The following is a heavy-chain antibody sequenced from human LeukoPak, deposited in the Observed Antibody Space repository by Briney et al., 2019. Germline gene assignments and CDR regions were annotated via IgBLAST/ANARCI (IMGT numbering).Heavy chain of an antibody. V-gene: IGHV1-8*03. Sequence: ASVKVSCKASGYTFTSYDINWARQATGQGLEWMGWMSPNSGNTGYAQRLQGRVTITRNTSISTAYMELSSLRSEDTAVYYCVRGAGSCSSTSCSLGYWGQGTLVTVSS. CDR1: GYTFTSYD. CDR3: VRGAGSCSSTSCSLGY. D-gene: IGHD2-2*01. J-gene: IGHJ4*02. CDR2: MSPNSGNT.